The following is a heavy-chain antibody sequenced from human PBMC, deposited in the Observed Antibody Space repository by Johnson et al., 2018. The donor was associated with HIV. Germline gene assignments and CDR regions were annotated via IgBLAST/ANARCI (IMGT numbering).Heavy chain of an antibody. CDR3: AKDPNWGVDAFDI. CDR2: IRYDGDIT. V-gene: IGHV3-30*02. Sequence: VQLVESGGGVVQPGGSLRLSCAASGFTFSNYGMHWVRQAPGKGLEWVAFIRYDGDITYYVDSVKGRFTISRDNSKNTLYLQMNSLRAEDTAVFYCAKDPNWGVDAFDIWGQGTMVTVSS. J-gene: IGHJ3*02. CDR1: GFTFSNYG. D-gene: IGHD7-27*01.